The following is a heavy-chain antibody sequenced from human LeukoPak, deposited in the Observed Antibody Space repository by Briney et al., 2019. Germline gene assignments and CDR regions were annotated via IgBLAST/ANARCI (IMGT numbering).Heavy chain of an antibody. CDR1: GFTLSGSV. CDR2: IRSKRNNYAT. Sequence: GGSLKLSCAASGFTLSGSVMHWVRQAAGKGLEWVGRIRSKRNNYATAYAASVKGRFTISRDDSKNTVYLHMDSLKIEDTALYYCSRLEDSSPIEVALDIWGQGTVVTVSS. CDR3: SRLEDSSPIEVALDI. D-gene: IGHD6-13*01. V-gene: IGHV3-73*01. J-gene: IGHJ3*02.